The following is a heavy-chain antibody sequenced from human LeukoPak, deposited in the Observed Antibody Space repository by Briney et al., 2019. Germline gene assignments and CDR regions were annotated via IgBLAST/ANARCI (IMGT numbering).Heavy chain of an antibody. CDR1: GGTFRSYA. CDR2: IIPIFGTP. D-gene: IGHD3-10*01. CDR3: ASGPRTTRSGSYYAF. V-gene: IGHV1-69*06. J-gene: IGHJ4*02. Sequence: GSSVKVSCKASGGTFRSYAISWVRQAPGQGLEWMGGIIPIFGTPNYEQRFQGRVTITADKSTSTAYMELSSLKSEDTAVYYCASGPRTTRSGSYYAFWGQGTLVTVSS.